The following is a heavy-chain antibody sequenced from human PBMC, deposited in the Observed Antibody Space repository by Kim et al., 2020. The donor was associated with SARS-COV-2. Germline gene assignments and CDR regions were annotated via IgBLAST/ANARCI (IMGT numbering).Heavy chain of an antibody. J-gene: IGHJ3*02. CDR3: ARDRDSSGYFFGVSAFDI. CDR2: IWYDGSNK. D-gene: IGHD3-22*01. CDR1: GFTFSSYG. Sequence: GGSLRLSCAASGFTFSSYGMHWVRQAPGKGLEWVAVIWYDGSNKYYADSVKGRFTISRDNSNNTLYLQMNSLRAEDTAVYYCARDRDSSGYFFGVSAFDIWGQGTMVTVSS. V-gene: IGHV3-33*01.